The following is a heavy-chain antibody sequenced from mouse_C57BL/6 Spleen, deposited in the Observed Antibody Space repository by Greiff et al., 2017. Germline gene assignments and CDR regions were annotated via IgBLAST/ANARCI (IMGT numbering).Heavy chain of an antibody. V-gene: IGHV1-15*01. CDR1: GYTFTDYE. CDR3: TEGNHWYFDV. Sequence: QVTLKESGAELVRPGASVTLSCKASGYTFTDYEMHWVKQTPVHGLEWIGAIDPETGGTAYNQKFKGKAILTADKSSSTAYMELRSLTSEDSAVYYCTEGNHWYFDVWGTGTTVTVSS. D-gene: IGHD2-1*01. J-gene: IGHJ1*03. CDR2: IDPETGGT.